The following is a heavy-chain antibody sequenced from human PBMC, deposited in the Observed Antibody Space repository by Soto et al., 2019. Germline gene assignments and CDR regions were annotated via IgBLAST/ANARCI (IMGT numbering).Heavy chain of an antibody. D-gene: IGHD6-19*01. V-gene: IGHV2-5*02. J-gene: IGHJ3*02. CDR1: GFSLSTSGVG. CDR2: IYWDDDK. Sequence: QITLKESGPTLVKPTQTLTLTCTFSGFSLSTSGVGVGWIRQPPGKALEWLALIYWDDDKRYSPSLKSRLTITKDTSKNQVVLTMTNMDTVDTATYYCAHRIAVAATRAFDIWGQGTMVTVSS. CDR3: AHRIAVAATRAFDI.